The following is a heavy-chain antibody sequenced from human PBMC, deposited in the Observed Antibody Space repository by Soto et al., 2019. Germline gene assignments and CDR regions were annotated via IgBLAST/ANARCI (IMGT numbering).Heavy chain of an antibody. CDR2: IYYSGST. Sequence: SETLSLTCTVSGGSISSGGYYWSWIRQHPGKGLEWIGYIYYSGSTYYNPSLKSRVTISVDTSKNQFSLKLSSVTAADTAVYYCAREIGDNYYDSSGYYYFDYWGQGTLVTVSS. V-gene: IGHV4-31*03. CDR1: GGSISSGGYY. CDR3: AREIGDNYYDSSGYYYFDY. J-gene: IGHJ4*02. D-gene: IGHD3-22*01.